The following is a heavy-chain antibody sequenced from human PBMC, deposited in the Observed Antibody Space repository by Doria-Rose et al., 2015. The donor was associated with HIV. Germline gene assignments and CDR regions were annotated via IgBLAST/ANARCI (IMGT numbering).Heavy chain of an antibody. J-gene: IGHJ4*02. V-gene: IGHV1-46*01. D-gene: IGHD3-22*01. CDR2: INPTSRTT. Sequence: VSCKASGYIFANFYMHWVRQAPGQGLEWMGMINPTSRTTSYAQRFQGRVTMTRDTSTSTVYMELGSLKSEDTAVYYCARRNMGYYDNSGFSFFDYWGQGTLVTVSS. CDR3: ARRNMGYYDNSGFSFFDY. CDR1: GYIFANFY.